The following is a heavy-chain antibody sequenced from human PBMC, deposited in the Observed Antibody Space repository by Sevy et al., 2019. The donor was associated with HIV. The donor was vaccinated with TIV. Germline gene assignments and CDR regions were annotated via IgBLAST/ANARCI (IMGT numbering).Heavy chain of an antibody. CDR3: ARDGGGGTTNSGMDV. J-gene: IGHJ6*02. CDR2: VFPNSGGT. Sequence: ASVKVSCKASGYTFTGDYLHWVRQAPGHGLEWMGRVFPNSGGTNDAQKFQGRVTMTRDTSISTAYMELSRLRSDDTAVYYCARDGGGGTTNSGMDVWRQGTTVTVSS. D-gene: IGHD1-7*01. V-gene: IGHV1-2*06. CDR1: GYTFTGDY.